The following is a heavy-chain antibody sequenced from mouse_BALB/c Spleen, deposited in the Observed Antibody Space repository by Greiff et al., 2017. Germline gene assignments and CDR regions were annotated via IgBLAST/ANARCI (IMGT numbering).Heavy chain of an antibody. Sequence: EVKLEESGGGLVQPGGSLRLSCATSGFTFTDYYMSWVRQPPGKALEWLGFIRNKANGYTTEYSASVKGRFTISRDNSQSILYLQMNTLRAEDSATYYCARDGYYVAWFAYWGQGTLVTVSA. V-gene: IGHV7-3*02. CDR2: IRNKANGYTT. D-gene: IGHD2-3*01. CDR1: GFTFTDYY. J-gene: IGHJ3*01. CDR3: ARDGYYVAWFAY.